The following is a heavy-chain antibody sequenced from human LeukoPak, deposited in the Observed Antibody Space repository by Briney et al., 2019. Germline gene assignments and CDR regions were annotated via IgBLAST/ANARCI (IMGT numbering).Heavy chain of an antibody. Sequence: PSETLSLTCAVYGGSFSGYYWSWIRQPPGKGLEWIGEINHSGSTNYNPPLKSRVTISVDTSKNQFSLKLSSVTAADTAVYYCARGGRYYYGSGSSPGFDYWGQGTLVTVSS. V-gene: IGHV4-34*01. CDR3: ARGGRYYYGSGSSPGFDY. CDR2: INHSGST. D-gene: IGHD3-10*01. J-gene: IGHJ4*02. CDR1: GGSFSGYY.